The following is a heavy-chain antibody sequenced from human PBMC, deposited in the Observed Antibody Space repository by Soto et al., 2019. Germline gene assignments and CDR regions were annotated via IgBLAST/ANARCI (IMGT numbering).Heavy chain of an antibody. J-gene: IGHJ6*02. V-gene: IGHV3-23*01. CDR3: AKPSCWGGYDYDYYYYYGMDV. D-gene: IGHD5-12*01. CDR1: GFTFSSYA. Sequence: GGSLRLSCAASGFTFSSYAMSWVRQAPGKGLEWVSAISGSGGSTYYADSVKGRFTISRDNSKNTLYLQMNSLRAEDTAVYYCAKPSCWGGYDYDYYYYYGMDVWGQGTTVTVSS. CDR2: ISGSGGST.